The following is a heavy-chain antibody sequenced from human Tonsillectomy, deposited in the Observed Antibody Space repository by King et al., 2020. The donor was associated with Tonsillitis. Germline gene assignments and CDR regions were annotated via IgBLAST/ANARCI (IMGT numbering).Heavy chain of an antibody. D-gene: IGHD2-21*02. CDR1: GFTFSSYD. Sequence: VQLVESGGGLVQPGGSLRLSCAASGFTFSSYDMHWVRQPTGKGLEWVSAIGTAGDPYYPGSVKGRFTIYRENAKNSLYLQMNSLRGGDTAVYYCARDGGDGDFDYWGEGTLVTVSS. CDR2: IGTAGDP. CDR3: ARDGGDGDFDY. V-gene: IGHV3-13*05. J-gene: IGHJ4*02.